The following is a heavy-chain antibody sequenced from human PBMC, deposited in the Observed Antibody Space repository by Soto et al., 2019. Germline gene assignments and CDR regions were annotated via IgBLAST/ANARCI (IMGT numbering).Heavy chain of an antibody. CDR1: GLNFSSYA. Sequence: PGGSLRLSCTASGLNFSSYAMHWVRQAPGKGLDWVAVIWRDGSKKLYGDSVRGRFDISRDNSKNTVFLHLTDLRAEDTALYSCATGWTQLTSRYHGLDVWGQGTTVTVSS. J-gene: IGHJ6*02. CDR2: IWRDGSKK. D-gene: IGHD1-1*01. V-gene: IGHV3-33*03. CDR3: ATGWTQLTSRYHGLDV.